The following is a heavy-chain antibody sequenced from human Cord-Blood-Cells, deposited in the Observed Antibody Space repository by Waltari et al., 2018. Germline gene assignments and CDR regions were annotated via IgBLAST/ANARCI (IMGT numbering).Heavy chain of an antibody. Sequence: QVQLVQSGAEVKKPGSSVKVSCKASGGTFSSYAISWVRQAPGQGLEWMGRIIPILGIANYAQKFQGRVTITTDKSTSTAYMELSSLRSEDTAVYYCAGGDVVVPAAIDYWGQGTLVTVSS. CDR2: IIPILGIA. D-gene: IGHD2-2*01. V-gene: IGHV1-69*09. CDR3: AGGDVVVPAAIDY. J-gene: IGHJ4*02. CDR1: GGTFSSYA.